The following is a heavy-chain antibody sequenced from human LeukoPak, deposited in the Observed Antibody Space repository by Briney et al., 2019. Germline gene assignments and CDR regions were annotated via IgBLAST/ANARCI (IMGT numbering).Heavy chain of an antibody. D-gene: IGHD3-22*01. Sequence: PGGSLRLSCAASGFTFDDYPMHWVRHAPGKGLEGVSGISWNSGSIGYAGSVKGRFTISRDNAKNSLYLQMNSLRAEDTALYYCAKAFYDSSGYYVPIDYWGQGTLVTVSS. CDR3: AKAFYDSSGYYVPIDY. CDR1: GFTFDDYP. J-gene: IGHJ4*02. CDR2: ISWNSGSI. V-gene: IGHV3-9*01.